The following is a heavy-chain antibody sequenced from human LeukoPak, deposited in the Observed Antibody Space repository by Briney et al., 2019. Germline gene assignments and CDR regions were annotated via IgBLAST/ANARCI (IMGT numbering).Heavy chain of an antibody. CDR1: GGSLSGSY. CDR3: ARESRTGYSYGEQFDY. V-gene: IGHV4-34*01. CDR2: INHSGRT. J-gene: IGHJ4*02. Sequence: PSETLSLTCAVYGGSLSGSYWSWIRQPPGKGLEWIGEINHSGRTNYNPSLKSRVTISVDTSKNQFPLRLSSVTAADTAMYYCARESRTGYSYGEQFDYWGQGALVTVSS. D-gene: IGHD5-18*01.